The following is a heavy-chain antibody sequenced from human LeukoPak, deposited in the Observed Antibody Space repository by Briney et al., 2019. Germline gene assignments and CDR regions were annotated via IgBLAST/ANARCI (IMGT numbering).Heavy chain of an antibody. D-gene: IGHD1-26*01. V-gene: IGHV4-59*01. Sequence: PSETLSLTCTVSGGSISSYYWSWLRQPPGKGLEWIGYIYYSGSTNYNPSLKSRVTISVDTSKNQFSLKLSSVTAADTAVYYCARDVGATGVDWFDPWGQGTLVTVSS. CDR3: ARDVGATGVDWFDP. CDR2: IYYSGST. J-gene: IGHJ5*02. CDR1: GGSISSYY.